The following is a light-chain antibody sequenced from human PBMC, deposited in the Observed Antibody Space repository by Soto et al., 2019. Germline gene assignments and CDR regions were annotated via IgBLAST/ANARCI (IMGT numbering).Light chain of an antibody. CDR1: QSVSSN. J-gene: IGKJ4*01. CDR3: QQYNNWPLT. V-gene: IGKV3-15*01. Sequence: EIVMTQSPATLSGSPGERATLSCSASQSVSSNLAWYQQKPGQAPRLLIYGASTRATGIPARFSGSGSGTEFTLTISSLQSEDFAVYYCQQYNNWPLTFVGGTKVEIK. CDR2: GAS.